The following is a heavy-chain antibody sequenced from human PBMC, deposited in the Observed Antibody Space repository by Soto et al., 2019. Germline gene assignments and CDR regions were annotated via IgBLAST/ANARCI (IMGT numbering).Heavy chain of an antibody. Sequence: GGSLRLSCAASGFTFSNAWMNWVRQAPGKGLEWVGRIKSKTDGGTTDYAAPVKGRFTISRDDSKNTLYLQMNSLKTEDTAVYYCTTERGYGSGRDNYGMDGWGQGTRVAVSS. D-gene: IGHD3-10*01. V-gene: IGHV3-15*07. CDR3: TTERGYGSGRDNYGMDG. CDR1: GFTFSNAW. CDR2: IKSKTDGGTT. J-gene: IGHJ6*02.